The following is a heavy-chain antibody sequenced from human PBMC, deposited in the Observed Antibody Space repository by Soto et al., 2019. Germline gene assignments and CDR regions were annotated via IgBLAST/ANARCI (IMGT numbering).Heavy chain of an antibody. Sequence: ASVKVSCKASAYTFTNYYMHWVRQAPGQGLEWMGLIKPNRGSTSAAQKFHGRVTLTMDTSTGSVHMELSSLRSEDTAVYYCARERGSGSYAAFDIWG. CDR1: AYTFTNYY. CDR3: ARERGSGSYAAFDI. CDR2: IKPNRGST. V-gene: IGHV1-46*01. D-gene: IGHD1-26*01. J-gene: IGHJ3*02.